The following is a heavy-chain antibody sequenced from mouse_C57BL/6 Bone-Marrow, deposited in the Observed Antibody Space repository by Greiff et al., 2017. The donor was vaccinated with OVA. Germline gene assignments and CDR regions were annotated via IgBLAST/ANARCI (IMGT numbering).Heavy chain of an antibody. Sequence: LVEPGASVKISCKASGYAFSSYWMNWVKQRPGKGLEWIGQIYPGDGDTNYNGKFKGKATLTADKSSSTAYMQLSSLTSEDSAVYFCASGGYGSPWFAYWGQGTLVTVSA. V-gene: IGHV1-80*01. D-gene: IGHD1-1*01. CDR2: IYPGDGDT. J-gene: IGHJ3*01. CDR3: ASGGYGSPWFAY. CDR1: GYAFSSYW.